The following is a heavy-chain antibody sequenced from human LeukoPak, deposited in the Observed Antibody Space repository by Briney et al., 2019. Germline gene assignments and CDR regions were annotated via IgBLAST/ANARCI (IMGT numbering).Heavy chain of an antibody. CDR3: ARGADIVVVPAANPYYYYYMDV. V-gene: IGHV1-2*02. D-gene: IGHD2-2*01. CDR2: IIPNSGGT. Sequence: GASVKVSCKASGYTFTGYYMHWVRQAPGQGLEWMGWIIPNSGGTNYAQKFQGRVTMTRDTSISTAYMELSRLRSDDTAVYYCARGADIVVVPAANPYYYYYMDVWGKGTTVTVSS. CDR1: GYTFTGYY. J-gene: IGHJ6*03.